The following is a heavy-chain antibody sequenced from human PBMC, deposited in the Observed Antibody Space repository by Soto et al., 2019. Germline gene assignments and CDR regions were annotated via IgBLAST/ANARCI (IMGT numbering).Heavy chain of an antibody. V-gene: IGHV6-1*01. CDR3: ARANDPSGNYIQYFDY. D-gene: IGHD3-22*01. Sequence: RSQTLSLTCVISGDSVSSNSAAWNWIRQSPSRGLEWLGRTYYRSRWYDDYAESVRGRIAVNPDTSKNQFSLQLNSVTPEDTAVYFCARANDPSGNYIQYFDYWGQGTLVTVSS. J-gene: IGHJ4*02. CDR2: TYYRSRWYD. CDR1: GDSVSSNSAA.